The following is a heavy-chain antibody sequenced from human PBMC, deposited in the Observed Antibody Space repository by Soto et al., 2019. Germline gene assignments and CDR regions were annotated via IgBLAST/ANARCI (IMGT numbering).Heavy chain of an antibody. CDR3: AKRDYYNNSTYSPLFQH. J-gene: IGHJ1*01. Sequence: GGSLRLSCAASGFTFSSDWMHWVRQAPGKGLVWVSGINTDGSDTIYADSVKGRFTISRDNSENKLYLQMNSLRAEDTAVYYCAKRDYYNNSTYSPLFQHWGQGTLVTVSS. V-gene: IGHV3-74*01. D-gene: IGHD3-22*01. CDR1: GFTFSSDW. CDR2: INTDGSDT.